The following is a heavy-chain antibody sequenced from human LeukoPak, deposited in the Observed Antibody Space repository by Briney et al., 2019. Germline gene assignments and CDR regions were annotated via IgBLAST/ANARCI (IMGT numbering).Heavy chain of an antibody. Sequence: WASVKVSCKASGYTFTSYGISWVRQAPGQGLEWMGWISAYNGNTNYAQKLQGRVTMTTDTSTSTAYMELSSLRSEDTAVYYCARAYGGNSRWFDPWGQGTLVTVSS. CDR1: GYTFTSYG. V-gene: IGHV1-18*01. D-gene: IGHD4-23*01. J-gene: IGHJ5*02. CDR3: ARAYGGNSRWFDP. CDR2: ISAYNGNT.